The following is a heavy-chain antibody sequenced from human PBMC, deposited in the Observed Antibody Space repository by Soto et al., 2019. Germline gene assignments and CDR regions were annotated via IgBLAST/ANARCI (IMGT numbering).Heavy chain of an antibody. CDR2: IYYSGST. CDR1: GGSISSGDYY. CDR3: ARQYRDYCSSTSCYSDY. J-gene: IGHJ4*02. Sequence: PSETLSLTCTVSGGSISSGDYYWSWIRQPPGKGLEWIGYIYYSGSTYYNPSLKSRVTISVDTSKNQFSLKLSSVTAADTAVYYCARQYRDYCSSTSCYSDYWGQGTLVTVSS. V-gene: IGHV4-30-4*01. D-gene: IGHD2-2*01.